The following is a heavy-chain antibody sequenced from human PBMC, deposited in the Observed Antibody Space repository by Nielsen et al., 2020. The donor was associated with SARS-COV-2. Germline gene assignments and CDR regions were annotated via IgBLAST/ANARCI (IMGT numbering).Heavy chain of an antibody. V-gene: IGHV4-34*01. CDR3: ARGRWGPSRLLNYYYYSMDV. CDR1: GGSFSGYY. Sequence: SETLSLTCAVYGGSFSGYYWSWIRQTPGKGLEWVGQIDHVRITNYNPSLKSRVTVSVDTSKNQFSLKLSSMTAADTAVYYCARGRWGPSRLLNYYYYSMDVWGQGITVTVSS. D-gene: IGHD7-27*01. J-gene: IGHJ6*02. CDR2: IDHVRIT.